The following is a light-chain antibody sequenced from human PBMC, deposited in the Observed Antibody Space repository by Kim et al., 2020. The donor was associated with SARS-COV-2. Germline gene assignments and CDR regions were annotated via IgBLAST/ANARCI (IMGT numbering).Light chain of an antibody. CDR2: DVS. V-gene: IGLV2-11*01. CDR1: NSDVGGYNY. Sequence: GQSVTISCTGTNSDVGGYNYVSWYQQHPGKAPKLMIYDVSKRPSGVPDRFSGSKSGNTASLTISGLQAEDEADYCCCSYAGSYTVVFGGGTKLTVL. J-gene: IGLJ2*01. CDR3: CSYAGSYTVV.